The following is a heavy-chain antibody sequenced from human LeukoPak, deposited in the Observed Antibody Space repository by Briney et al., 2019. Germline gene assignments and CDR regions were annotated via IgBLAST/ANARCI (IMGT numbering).Heavy chain of an antibody. V-gene: IGHV3-21*01. CDR3: ATPGKGSTSTFDY. CDR1: GFTFSSYS. J-gene: IGHJ4*02. D-gene: IGHD3-10*01. CDR2: ISSSSSYI. Sequence: PGGSLRLSCAASGFTFSSYSMNWVRQAPGKGLEWVSSISSSSSYIYYADSVKGRFTISRDNAKNSLYLQMNSLRAEDTAVYYCATPGKGSTSTFDYWGQGTLVTVSS.